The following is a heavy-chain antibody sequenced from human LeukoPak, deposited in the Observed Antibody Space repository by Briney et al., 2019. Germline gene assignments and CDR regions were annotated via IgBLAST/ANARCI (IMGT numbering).Heavy chain of an antibody. CDR2: MKYDGSER. CDR1: GFTFRNYW. D-gene: IGHD6-25*01. V-gene: IGHV3-7*01. J-gene: IGHJ6*02. CDR3: ARGQERHFHYAMDV. Sequence: GGSLRLSCIGSGFTFRNYWMRGVRQARGKGLEGGANMKYDGSERNYVASVRARFTISRHTVQNSLSLPMNSLRAEDTAVYYCARGQERHFHYAMDVWGQGTTVTVPS.